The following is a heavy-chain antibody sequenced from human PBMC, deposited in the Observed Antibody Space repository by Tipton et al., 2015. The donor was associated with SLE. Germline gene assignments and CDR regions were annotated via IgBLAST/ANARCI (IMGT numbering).Heavy chain of an antibody. J-gene: IGHJ1*01. CDR2: VSYLGST. CDR3: AREVDV. Sequence: TLSLTCAVSGYSISSGYYWGWIRQPPGKGLEWVGSVSYLGSTSYNATLESRVTMSVDTSKNQFSLKLTSVTAADTAVYYCAREVDVWGQGILVTVSS. CDR1: GYSISSGYY. V-gene: IGHV4-38-2*02. D-gene: IGHD2-15*01.